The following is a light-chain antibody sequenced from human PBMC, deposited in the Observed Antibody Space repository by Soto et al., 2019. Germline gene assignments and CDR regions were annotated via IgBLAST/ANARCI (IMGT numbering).Light chain of an antibody. V-gene: IGKV3-15*01. CDR3: QHYNHWPPYT. Sequence: IVMTQSPTTLSVSPGERATLSCRASQSISRNLAWYQQKPGRAPRLLIYDASTRATGIPARFSGSGSGTDFTLTISSLQSEDFAVYYCQHYNHWPPYTFGPGTKWDIK. CDR2: DAS. J-gene: IGKJ2*01. CDR1: QSISRN.